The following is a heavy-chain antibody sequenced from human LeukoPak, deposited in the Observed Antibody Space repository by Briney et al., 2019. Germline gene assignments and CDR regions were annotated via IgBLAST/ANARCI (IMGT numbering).Heavy chain of an antibody. J-gene: IGHJ4*02. Sequence: GGSLRLSCAGSGFPFSSYAMNWVRLTPGEWLEWVASIGSTGSHIYYADSVKGRFTISRDNANNSLFLQMDSLTGEDTAMYYCARESGYSFGYCDSWGQGILVTVSS. CDR1: GFPFSSYA. CDR3: ARESGYSFGYCDS. CDR2: IGSTGSHI. D-gene: IGHD5-18*01. V-gene: IGHV3-21*01.